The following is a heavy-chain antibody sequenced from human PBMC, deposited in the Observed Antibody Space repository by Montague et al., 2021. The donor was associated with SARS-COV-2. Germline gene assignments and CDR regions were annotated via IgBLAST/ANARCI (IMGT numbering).Heavy chain of an antibody. CDR2: IDWDDDK. D-gene: IGHD6-13*01. V-gene: IGHV2-70*11. J-gene: IGHJ4*02. CDR1: GFSLSTSGMC. Sequence: PALVKPTQTLTLTCTFSGFSLSTSGMCVSWIRQPPGKALEWLARIDWDDDKYYSTSLKTRLTISKDTSENQMVLTMTNMDPVDTATYYCAREIAAAPDYWGQGTLVTVSS. CDR3: AREIAAAPDY.